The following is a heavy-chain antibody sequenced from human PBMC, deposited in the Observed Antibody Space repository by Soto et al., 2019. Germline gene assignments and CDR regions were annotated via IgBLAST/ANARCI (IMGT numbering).Heavy chain of an antibody. CDR3: ARSYGDYEFWYYGMDV. D-gene: IGHD4-17*01. Sequence: GGSLRLSCAASGFTFSSYGMHWVRQAPGKGLEWVAVIWYDGSNKYYADSVKGRFTISRDNSKNTLYLQMNSLRAEDTAVYYCARSYGDYEFWYYGMDVWGQGTTVTVSS. CDR2: IWYDGSNK. J-gene: IGHJ6*02. CDR1: GFTFSSYG. V-gene: IGHV3-33*01.